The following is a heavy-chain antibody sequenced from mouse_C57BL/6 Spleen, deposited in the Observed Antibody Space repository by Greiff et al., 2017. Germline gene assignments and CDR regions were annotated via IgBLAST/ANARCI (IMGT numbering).Heavy chain of an antibody. CDR2: IDPETGGT. V-gene: IGHV1-15*01. CDR1: GYTFTDYE. J-gene: IGHJ2*01. CDR3: TRFGLLRNFDY. D-gene: IGHD2-3*01. Sequence: VQLQESGAELVRPGASVTLSCQASGYTFTDYEMHWVKQTPVHGLEWIGAIDPETGGTAYNQKFKGKAILTADKSASTAYMELRSLTSEDSAVYYCTRFGLLRNFDYWGQGTTLTVSS.